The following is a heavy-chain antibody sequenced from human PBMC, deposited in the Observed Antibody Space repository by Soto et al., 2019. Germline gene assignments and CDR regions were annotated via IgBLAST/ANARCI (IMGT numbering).Heavy chain of an antibody. CDR1: GFTFSNYA. Sequence: QVQLVESGGGVVQPGRSLRLSCAASGFTFSNYAMHWVRQAPGKGLEWLAIISYDGDNEYYADSVRGRFTISRDNSKNXXXLXPNNLRHEDTAVYYCAKDGGPVYCNIPGCSAKHFDYWGQGTLVTVSS. CDR3: AKDGGPVYCNIPGCSAKHFDY. J-gene: IGHJ4*02. V-gene: IGHV3-30*18. CDR2: ISYDGDNE. D-gene: IGHD2-2*01.